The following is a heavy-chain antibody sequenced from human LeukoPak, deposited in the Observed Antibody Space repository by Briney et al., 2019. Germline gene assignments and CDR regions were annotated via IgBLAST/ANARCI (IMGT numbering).Heavy chain of an antibody. CDR3: ARAGRGSYYLSIFDY. J-gene: IGHJ4*02. D-gene: IGHD1-26*01. CDR2: IYYSGST. Sequence: SETLSLSCNVSGGSISSSSYYWVWIRQPPGKGLEWIGSIYYSGSTYYNPSLKSRVTISVDTSKNQFSLKLSSVTAADTAVYYCARAGRGSYYLSIFDYWGQGTLVTVSS. CDR1: GGSISSSSYY. V-gene: IGHV4-39*07.